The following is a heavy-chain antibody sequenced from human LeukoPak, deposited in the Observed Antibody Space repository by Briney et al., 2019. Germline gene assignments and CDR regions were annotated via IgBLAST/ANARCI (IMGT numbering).Heavy chain of an antibody. Sequence: SETLSLTCTVSGGSISSYYWSWIRQPPGKGLEWIGEINHSGSTNYNPSLKSRVTISVDTSKNQFSLKLSSVTAADTAVYYCARGLTWIQLWSYWGQGTLVTVSS. CDR3: ARGLTWIQLWSY. CDR1: GGSISSYY. D-gene: IGHD5-18*01. J-gene: IGHJ4*02. V-gene: IGHV4-34*01. CDR2: INHSGST.